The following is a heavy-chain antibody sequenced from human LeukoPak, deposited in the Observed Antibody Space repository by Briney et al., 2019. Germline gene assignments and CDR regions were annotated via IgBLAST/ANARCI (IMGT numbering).Heavy chain of an antibody. J-gene: IGHJ4*01. V-gene: IGHV4-59*01. CDR1: SGSITSYY. CDR2: IYYTGTT. CDR3: AGAPNRHFFDY. Sequence: SETLSLTCTVSSGSITSYYWSWTRQPPGKGLEYIGHIYYTGTTDYHPSLKSRVTMSVDKSKNQFSLRLISVAASDKAVYFCAGAPNRHFFDYWGHGTLVAVSS.